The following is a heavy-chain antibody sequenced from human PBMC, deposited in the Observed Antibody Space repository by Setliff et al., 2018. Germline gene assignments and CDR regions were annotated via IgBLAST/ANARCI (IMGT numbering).Heavy chain of an antibody. CDR2: ISGSGGST. Sequence: PGGSLRLSCASSGFILTKEWMSWVRQAPGKGLEWVSAISGSGGSTYYADSVKGRFTISRDNSKNTLYLQMNSLRAEDMAVYYCAKDFRDLGYSDYWGQGTLVTVSS. J-gene: IGHJ4*02. V-gene: IGHV3-23*01. CDR3: AKDFRDLGYSDY. CDR1: GFILTKEW.